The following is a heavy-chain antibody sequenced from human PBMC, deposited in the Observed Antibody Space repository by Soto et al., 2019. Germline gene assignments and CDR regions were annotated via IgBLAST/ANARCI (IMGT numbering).Heavy chain of an antibody. CDR1: GYYVSSSDYY. CDR3: APLTVSLSGPYGIHV. CDR2: MFYSGLT. Sequence: SETLSLTCSVSGYYVSSSDYYWAWISQPPGKGLEWIGSMFYSGLTYYNPSLKSRVTLSVDTSKNHFSVRLNSVTAADTAVYYCAPLTVSLSGPYGIHVWGQGTTVTVSS. V-gene: IGHV4-39*01. D-gene: IGHD2-15*01. J-gene: IGHJ6*02.